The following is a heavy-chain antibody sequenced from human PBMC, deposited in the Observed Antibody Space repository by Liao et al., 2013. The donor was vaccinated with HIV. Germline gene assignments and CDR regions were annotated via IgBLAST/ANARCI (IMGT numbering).Heavy chain of an antibody. J-gene: IGHJ4*01. D-gene: IGHD1-1*01. V-gene: IGHV4-34*02. CDR2: VQLQWKH. Sequence: QVQLQQWGAGLLKPSETLSLTCAVSGGSFSGYSWSWIRQPPREGAWSGLGKVQLQWKHQLQPVPPRVESPYQWTRPRGSSPSKLNSVAAADTAVYYCARGALDRQRTYDYWGDGSPGHRSS. CDR1: GGSFSGYS. CDR3: ARGALDRQRTYDY.